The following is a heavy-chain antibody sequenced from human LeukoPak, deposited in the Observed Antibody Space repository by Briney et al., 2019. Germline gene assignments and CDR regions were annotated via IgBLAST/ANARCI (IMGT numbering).Heavy chain of an antibody. J-gene: IGHJ4*02. CDR2: INSDGSST. D-gene: IGHD3-3*01. CDR1: GFTFSSYW. CDR3: AKISPYDFWSGYYQGHFDY. Sequence: GGSLRLSCAASGFTFSSYWMHWVRQAPGKGLVWVSRINSDGSSTSYADSVKGRFTISRDNAKNTLYLQMNSLRAEDTAVYYCAKISPYDFWSGYYQGHFDYWGQGTLVTVSS. V-gene: IGHV3-74*01.